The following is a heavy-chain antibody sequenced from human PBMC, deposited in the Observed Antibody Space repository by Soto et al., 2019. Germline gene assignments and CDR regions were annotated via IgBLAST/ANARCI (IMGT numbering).Heavy chain of an antibody. V-gene: IGHV1-69*01. J-gene: IGHJ4*02. Sequence: QVQLVQSGAEVKKPGSSVKVSCKASGGTFSSYAISWVRQAPGQGLEWMGGIIPIFGTANYAQKFQGRVTITADESTSTAYMELSSPRSEDTAVYYCARGGIAAAGPEYYFDYWGQGTLVTVSS. D-gene: IGHD6-13*01. CDR2: IIPIFGTA. CDR3: ARGGIAAAGPEYYFDY. CDR1: GGTFSSYA.